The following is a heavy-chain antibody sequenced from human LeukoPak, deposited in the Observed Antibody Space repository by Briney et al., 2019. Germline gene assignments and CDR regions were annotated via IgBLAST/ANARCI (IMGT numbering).Heavy chain of an antibody. CDR2: IYYSGST. V-gene: IGHV4-39*07. Sequence: SETLSLTCTVSGGSISSSSYYWGWIRQPPGKGLEWIGSIYYSGSTYYNPSLKSRVTISVDTSKNQFSLKLSSVTAADTAVYYCARSGGLYGMDVWGQGTTVTVSS. CDR1: GGSISSSSYY. D-gene: IGHD2-15*01. J-gene: IGHJ6*02. CDR3: ARSGGLYGMDV.